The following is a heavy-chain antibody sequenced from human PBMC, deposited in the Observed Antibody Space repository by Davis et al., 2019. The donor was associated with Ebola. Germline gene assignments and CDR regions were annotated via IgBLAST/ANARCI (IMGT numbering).Heavy chain of an antibody. CDR2: ISSSSSYI. J-gene: IGHJ4*02. CDR1: GFTFRSYS. V-gene: IGHV3-21*01. Sequence: GESLKISCAASGFTFRSYSMNWVRQAPGKGLEWVSSISSSSSYIYYADSVKGRFTISRDNAKNSLYLQMNSLRAEDTAVYYCARGGWLVAAKSLARWGQGTLVTVSS. D-gene: IGHD2-15*01. CDR3: ARGGWLVAAKSLAR.